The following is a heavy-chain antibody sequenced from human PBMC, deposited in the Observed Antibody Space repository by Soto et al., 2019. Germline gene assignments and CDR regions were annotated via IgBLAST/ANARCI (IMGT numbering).Heavy chain of an antibody. J-gene: IGHJ6*03. CDR1: GFTITSSA. V-gene: IGHV1-58*02. CDR2: IVVGSGNT. Sequence: PVKVSSKASGFTITSSAMQWVRQSREQRLEWIGWIVVGSGNTNYAQKFQERVTITRDMSTSTACMEPSSLRSEDTAVYYCAAIVVVPAAIARAPYSMDVWGKGTTVTVSS. CDR3: AAIVVVPAAIARAPYSMDV. D-gene: IGHD2-2*02.